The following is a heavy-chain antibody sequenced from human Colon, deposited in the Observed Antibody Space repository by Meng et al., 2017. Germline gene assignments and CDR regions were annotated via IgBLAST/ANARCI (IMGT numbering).Heavy chain of an antibody. V-gene: IGHV3-23*01. CDR2: ISGSGGGA. D-gene: IGHD3-9*01. CDR3: AKLSAPLSTTITVPFDY. J-gene: IGHJ4*02. CDR1: GFTFNNHA. Sequence: GRLLGSGGTLIQPGGSLRLSVAAFGFTFNNHAMTWVRQAPGKGLEWVSVISGSGGGAYYADFVKGRFTISRDNSNNTVFLQMNSLRVEDTAVYYCAKLSAPLSTTITVPFDYWGQGTLVTVSS.